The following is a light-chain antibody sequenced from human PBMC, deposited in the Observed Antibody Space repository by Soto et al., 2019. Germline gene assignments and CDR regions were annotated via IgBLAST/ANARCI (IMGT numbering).Light chain of an antibody. J-gene: IGKJ1*01. CDR2: GAA. V-gene: IGKV3-15*01. CDR3: QQYNSWLWT. Sequence: EIVMTQSPATLSVSPGEGATLSCRASQSVSSKLAWYQQKPGQAPRLLIYGAATRATGIPARFSGSGSGPEFTLIISSLQSEDSAVYYCQQYNSWLWTFGQGTKVDIK. CDR1: QSVSSK.